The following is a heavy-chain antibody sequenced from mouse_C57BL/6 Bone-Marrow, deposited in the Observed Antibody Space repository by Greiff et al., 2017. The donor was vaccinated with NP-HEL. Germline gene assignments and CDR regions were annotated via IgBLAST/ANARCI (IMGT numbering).Heavy chain of an antibody. Sequence: QVQLKESGAELMKPGASVKLSCKATGYTFTGYWIEWVKQRPGHGLEWIGESLPGSGSTNYNEKFKGKATFTADTSSNTACMQLSSLTTEDSAIYCCARGPHDCAFDYWGQGTTLTVSS. D-gene: IGHD2-4*01. CDR1: GYTFTGYW. CDR3: ARGPHDCAFDY. V-gene: IGHV1-9*01. J-gene: IGHJ2*01. CDR2: SLPGSGST.